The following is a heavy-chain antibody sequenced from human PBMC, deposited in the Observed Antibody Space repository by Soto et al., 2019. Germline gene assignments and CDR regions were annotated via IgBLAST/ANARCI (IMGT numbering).Heavy chain of an antibody. Sequence: ASVKVSCKASGYTFTSYGISWVRQAPGQGLEWMGWISAYNGNTNYAQKLQGRVTMTTDTSTSTAYMELRSLRSDDTAVYYCARGVLDYDILTGYYRVVGWFDPWGQGTLVTVSS. J-gene: IGHJ5*02. CDR1: GYTFTSYG. CDR2: ISAYNGNT. CDR3: ARGVLDYDILTGYYRVVGWFDP. V-gene: IGHV1-18*01. D-gene: IGHD3-9*01.